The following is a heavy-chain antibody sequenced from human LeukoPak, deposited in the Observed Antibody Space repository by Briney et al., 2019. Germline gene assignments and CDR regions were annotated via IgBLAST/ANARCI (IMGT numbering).Heavy chain of an antibody. D-gene: IGHD1-26*01. CDR2: VDSSGNT. CDR1: VVSMNGYY. V-gene: IGHV4-4*07. Sequence: PAETLSLTCSVSVVSMNGYYWSWLRQSAGNRLEWIGHVDSSGNTNYNPSLERRVTMSVETSKKQFSLKLISVIAADMAVYFCARQFLVGSTFHAFDLWGQGTRVTVSS. J-gene: IGHJ3*01. CDR3: ARQFLVGSTFHAFDL.